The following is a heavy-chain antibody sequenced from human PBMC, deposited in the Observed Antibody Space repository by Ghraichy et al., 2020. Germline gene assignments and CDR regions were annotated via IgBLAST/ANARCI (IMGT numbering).Heavy chain of an antibody. CDR1: GFTFDDYA. D-gene: IGHD6-13*01. CDR3: AKDKWDYSSSWYYFDY. CDR2: ISWNSGSI. J-gene: IGHJ4*02. V-gene: IGHV3-9*01. Sequence: SLRLSCAASGFTFDDYAMHWVRQAPGKGLEWVSGISWNSGSIGYADSVKGRFTISRDNAKNSLYLQMNSLRAEDTALYYCAKDKWDYSSSWYYFDYWGQGTLVTLSS.